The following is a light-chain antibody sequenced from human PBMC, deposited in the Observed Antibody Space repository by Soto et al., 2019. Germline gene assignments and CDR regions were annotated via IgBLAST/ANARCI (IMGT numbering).Light chain of an antibody. CDR2: GDS. Sequence: QSVLTQPPAVSGAPGQRVTISCTGSSSNIGAGYDVNWYQQLPETAPKLLIFGDSNRPSGVPDRFSGSKSGTSASLVITGLQADDEADYYCQSNDNGLSGSDVFGTPTKVTVL. J-gene: IGLJ1*01. CDR3: QSNDNGLSGSDV. CDR1: SSNIGAGYD. V-gene: IGLV1-40*01.